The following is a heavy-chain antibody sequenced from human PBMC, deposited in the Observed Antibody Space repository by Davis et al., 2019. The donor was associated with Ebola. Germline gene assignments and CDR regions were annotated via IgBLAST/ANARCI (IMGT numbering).Heavy chain of an antibody. J-gene: IGHJ4*02. CDR1: GFTVSSNY. V-gene: IGHV3-53*04. CDR3: ARVAGTAIRAYYFDY. D-gene: IGHD2-21*02. Sequence: GESLKISCAASGFTVSSNYMSWVRQAPGKGLEWVSAIYSGGGTDYADSVKGRFTISRHNSKNTLFLQMDSLRAEDTAVYYCARVAGTAIRAYYFDYWGQGTLVTVSS. CDR2: IYSGGGT.